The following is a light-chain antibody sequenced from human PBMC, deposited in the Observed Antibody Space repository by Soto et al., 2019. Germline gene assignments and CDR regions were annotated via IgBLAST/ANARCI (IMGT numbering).Light chain of an antibody. J-gene: IGKJ1*01. CDR2: TTS. Sequence: DIVLTQSPGTLSLSPGERATLSCRASQSVGSYLAWYQQKPGQAPRLLLYTTSNRATDIPDRFSGSGSGTDFTLTISRLEPEDFAVYYCQHYGGSPWTFGQGTKVEI. CDR1: QSVGSY. V-gene: IGKV3-20*01. CDR3: QHYGGSPWT.